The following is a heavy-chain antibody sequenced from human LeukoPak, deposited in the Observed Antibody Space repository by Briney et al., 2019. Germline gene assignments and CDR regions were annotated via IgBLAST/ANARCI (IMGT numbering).Heavy chain of an antibody. V-gene: IGHV3-30-3*01. D-gene: IGHD4-11*01. CDR2: ISYDGSNK. CDR3: ARPKYSNPLYYYYVDV. Sequence: GGSLRLSCAASGFTFSSYAMHWVRQAPGKGLEWVAVISYDGSNKYYADSVKGRFTISRDNSKNTLYLQMNSLRAEDTAVYYCARPKYSNPLYYYYVDVWDKGTTVTVS. CDR1: GFTFSSYA. J-gene: IGHJ6*03.